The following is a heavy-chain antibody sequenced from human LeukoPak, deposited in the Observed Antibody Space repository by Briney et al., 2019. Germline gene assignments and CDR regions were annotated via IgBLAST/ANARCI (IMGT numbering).Heavy chain of an antibody. Sequence: GGSLRLSCAASGFIFSSYWMTWVRQAPGKGLEWVANIKPDGSDTYSMDSVKGRFTISRENAKNSLYLQMNSLRAGDTAVYYCARGVPLDYWGQGTLVTVSS. J-gene: IGHJ4*02. CDR1: GFIFSSYW. CDR3: ARGVPLDY. D-gene: IGHD1-1*01. V-gene: IGHV3-7*01. CDR2: IKPDGSDT.